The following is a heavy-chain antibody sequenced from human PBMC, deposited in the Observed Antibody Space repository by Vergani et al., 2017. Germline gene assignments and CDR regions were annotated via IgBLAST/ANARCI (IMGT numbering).Heavy chain of an antibody. CDR1: GGSISSYY. CDR3: ARGSGSGYGAFDI. D-gene: IGHD3-10*01. Sequence: QVQLQESGPGLVKPSETLSLTCTVSGGSISSYYWSWIRQPPGKGLEWIGYIYYSGSTNYNPSLKSRVTISVDTSKNQFSLKLSSVTAADTAVYYCARGSGSGYGAFDIWGQGTTVTVSS. CDR2: IYYSGST. J-gene: IGHJ3*02. V-gene: IGHV4-59*01.